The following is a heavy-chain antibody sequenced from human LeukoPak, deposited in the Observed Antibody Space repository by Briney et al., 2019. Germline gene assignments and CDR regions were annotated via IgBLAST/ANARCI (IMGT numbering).Heavy chain of an antibody. V-gene: IGHV3-53*01. J-gene: IGHJ6*02. D-gene: IGHD3-3*01. CDR2: IHSGGST. CDR1: GFTVSSNY. Sequence: GGSLRLSCAASGFTVSSNYMSWVRQAPGKGLEWVSVIHSGGSTYYADSVKGRFTISRDNSKNTLYLQMNSLGAEDTAVYYCARTSITIFGVVIYYYYGMDVWGQGTTVTVSS. CDR3: ARTSITIFGVVIYYYYGMDV.